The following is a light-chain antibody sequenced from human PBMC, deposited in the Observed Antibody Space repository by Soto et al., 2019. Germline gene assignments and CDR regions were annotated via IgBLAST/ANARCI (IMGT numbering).Light chain of an antibody. CDR1: QSISSY. V-gene: IGKV1-39*01. J-gene: IGKJ4*01. Sequence: DIPMTQSPSYLSASVGDRVTITCRASQSISSYLNWDQQKPGKAPKLLIYAATRLKSGVPSRFSGSGSGTEFTLPISSLQLEDFATYYCQQSYSTPPTLTFGGGTKVEIK. CDR2: AAT. CDR3: QQSYSTPPTLT.